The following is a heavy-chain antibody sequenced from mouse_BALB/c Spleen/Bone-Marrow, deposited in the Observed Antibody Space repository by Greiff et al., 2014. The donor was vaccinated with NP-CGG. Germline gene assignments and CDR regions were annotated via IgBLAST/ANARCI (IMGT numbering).Heavy chain of an antibody. CDR2: IDPANGNT. CDR3: AIYYYVSSGFAY. V-gene: IGHV14-3*02. J-gene: IGHJ3*01. CDR1: GFNIKDTY. Sequence: ESGAELVKPGASVKLSCTASGFNIKDTYMHWVKQRPEQGLEWIGRIDPANGNTKYDPKFQGKSTITADTSSNTAYLQLSSLTSEDTAVYYCAIYYYVSSGFAYWGQGTLVTVSA. D-gene: IGHD1-1*01.